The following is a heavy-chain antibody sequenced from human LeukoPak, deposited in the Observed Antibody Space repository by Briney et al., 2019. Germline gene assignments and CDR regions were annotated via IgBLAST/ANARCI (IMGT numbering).Heavy chain of an antibody. J-gene: IGHJ4*02. CDR3: ASPVPDY. V-gene: IGHV4-38-2*01. CDR2: IYHSGST. CDR1: GYSISSCYY. D-gene: IGHD4-17*01. Sequence: PSETLSLTCAVSGYSISSCYYWGWIRQPPGKGLEWIGSIYHSGSTYYNPSLKRRVTISVDTSKNQFSLKLSSVTAADTAVYYCASPVPDYWGQGTLVTVSS.